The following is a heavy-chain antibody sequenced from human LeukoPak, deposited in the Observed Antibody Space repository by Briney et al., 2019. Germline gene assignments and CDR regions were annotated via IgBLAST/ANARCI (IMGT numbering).Heavy chain of an antibody. J-gene: IGHJ4*02. CDR3: AKATLRTTVVKGVLDY. V-gene: IGHV3-48*03. Sequence: GGSLRLSCAASGFTFSSYEMNWVRQAPGKGLEWVSYISSSGSTIYYADSVKGRFTISRDNAKNSLYLQMNSLRAEDTAVYYCAKATLRTTVVKGVLDYWGQGTLVTVSS. CDR2: ISSSGSTI. CDR1: GFTFSSYE. D-gene: IGHD4-23*01.